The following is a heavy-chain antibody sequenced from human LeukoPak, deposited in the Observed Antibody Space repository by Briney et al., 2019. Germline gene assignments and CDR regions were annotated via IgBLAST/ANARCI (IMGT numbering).Heavy chain of an antibody. V-gene: IGHV3-30*02. CDR3: AKDNDVWSGSDY. Sequence: GGSLRLSCTASGITFSSYAMNWVRQAPGKGLEWVAFIRYDGSNKYYADSVKGRFTISRDNSKNTLYLQMNSLRAEDTAVYYCAKDNDVWSGSDYWGQGTLVTVSS. CDR2: IRYDGSNK. J-gene: IGHJ4*02. D-gene: IGHD3-3*01. CDR1: GITFSSYA.